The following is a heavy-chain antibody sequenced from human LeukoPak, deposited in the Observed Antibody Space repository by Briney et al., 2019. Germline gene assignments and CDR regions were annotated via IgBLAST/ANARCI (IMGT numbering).Heavy chain of an antibody. J-gene: IGHJ3*01. CDR2: INTNTGNP. CDR1: GYTFTSYA. Sequence: ASVKVSCKASGYTFTSYAMDWVRQAPGQGLEWMGWINTNTGNPTYAQGFTGRFVFSLDTSVSTAYLQISSLKAEDTAVYYCARDHVKLGSTFHPFDAFDVWGQGTLVTVSS. V-gene: IGHV7-4-1*02. D-gene: IGHD2/OR15-2a*01. CDR3: ARDHVKLGSTFHPFDAFDV.